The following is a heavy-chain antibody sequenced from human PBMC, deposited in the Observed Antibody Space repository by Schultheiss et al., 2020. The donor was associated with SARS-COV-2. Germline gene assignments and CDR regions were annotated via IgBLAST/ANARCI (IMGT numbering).Heavy chain of an antibody. J-gene: IGHJ3*02. CDR3: ARVLTGDAFDI. CDR2: IYYSGST. D-gene: IGHD7-27*01. V-gene: IGHV4-59*01. Sequence: SQTLSLTCTVSGGSISSYYWSWIRQPAGKGLEWIGYIYYSGSTYYNPSLKSRVTISVDTSKNQFSLKLSSVTAADTAVYYCARVLTGDAFDIWGQGTMVTVAS. CDR1: GGSISSYY.